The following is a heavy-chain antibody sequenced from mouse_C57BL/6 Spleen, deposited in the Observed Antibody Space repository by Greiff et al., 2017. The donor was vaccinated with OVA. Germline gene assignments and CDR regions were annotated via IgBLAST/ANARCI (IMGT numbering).Heavy chain of an antibody. J-gene: IGHJ1*03. CDR2: IWTGGGT. CDR1: GFSLTSYA. CDR3: AREEGDYYGSSNWYFDV. V-gene: IGHV2-9-1*01. D-gene: IGHD1-1*01. Sequence: QVQLKESGPGLVAPSQSLSITCTVSGFSLTSYAISWVRQPPGKGLEWLGVIWTGGGTNYNSALKSRLSISKDNSKSQVFLKMNSLQTDDTARYYCAREEGDYYGSSNWYFDVWGTGTTVTVSS.